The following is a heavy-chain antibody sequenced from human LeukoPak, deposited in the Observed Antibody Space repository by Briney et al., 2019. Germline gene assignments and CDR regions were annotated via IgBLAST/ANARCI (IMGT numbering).Heavy chain of an antibody. D-gene: IGHD6-19*01. CDR3: ATAMAGLFRSMLFDY. V-gene: IGHV1-2*02. CDR1: GYTFTGYY. J-gene: IGHJ4*02. CDR2: INPNSGGT. Sequence: ASVKVSCKASGYTFTGYYMHWVRQAPGQGLEWMGWINPNSGGTNYAQKFQVRVTMTRDKSIRTAYMELSRLRSDHTAVYYCATAMAGLFRSMLFDYWGQGILVTVSS.